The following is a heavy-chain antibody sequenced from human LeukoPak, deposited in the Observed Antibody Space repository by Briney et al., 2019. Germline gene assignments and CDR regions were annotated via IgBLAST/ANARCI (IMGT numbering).Heavy chain of an antibody. CDR2: ISYDGSNK. CDR1: GFTFSSYA. CDR3: ARFPRYYYYYMDV. J-gene: IGHJ6*03. V-gene: IGHV3-30*04. Sequence: PGGSLRLSCAASGFTFSSYAMHWVRQAPGKGLEWVAVISYDGSNKYYADSVKGRFTISRDNSKNTLYLQMNSLRAEDTAVYYCARFPRYYYYYMDVWGRGTTVTISS.